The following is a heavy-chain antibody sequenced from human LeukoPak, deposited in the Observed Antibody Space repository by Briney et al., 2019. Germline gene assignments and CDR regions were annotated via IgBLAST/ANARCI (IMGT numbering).Heavy chain of an antibody. CDR1: GASISSYY. J-gene: IGHJ6*02. Sequence: PSETLSLTCTVSGASISSYYWNWIRQPPGKGLEWIGYIHYSGSTNYNPSLKSRVSISVDTSKKQYSLILSSMTAADTAVYYCARGHSTSSPYFCNGMDVWGQGTTVTVSS. V-gene: IGHV4-59*01. CDR3: ARGHSTSSPYFCNGMDV. D-gene: IGHD6-6*01. CDR2: IHYSGST.